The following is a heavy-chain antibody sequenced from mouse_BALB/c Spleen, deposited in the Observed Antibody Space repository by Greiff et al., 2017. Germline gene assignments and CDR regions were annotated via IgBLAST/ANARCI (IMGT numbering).Heavy chain of an antibody. J-gene: IGHJ3*01. CDR3: TSPDYGSSYGFAY. D-gene: IGHD1-1*01. Sequence: EVHLVESGGGLVKPGGSLKLSCAASGFTFSSYAMSWVRQTPEKRLEWVASISSGGSTYYPDSVKGRFTISRDNARNILYLQMSSLRSEDTAMYYCTSPDYGSSYGFAYWGQGTLVTVSA. CDR2: ISSGGST. V-gene: IGHV5-6-5*01. CDR1: GFTFSSYA.